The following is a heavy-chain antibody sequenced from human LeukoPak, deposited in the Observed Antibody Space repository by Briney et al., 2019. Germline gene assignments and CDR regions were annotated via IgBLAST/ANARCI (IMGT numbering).Heavy chain of an antibody. D-gene: IGHD1-26*01. CDR2: IDKKDKGYGPAT. V-gene: IGHV3-73*01. J-gene: IGHJ5*02. CDR1: GFTFSGSA. Sequence: GGPLRLSCAASGFTFSGSAIHWVRQSSGKGLEWVGQIDKKDKGYGPATAYAASVKGRFTISRDDSINTAYLQMKSLKTEDTALYYCTRDSGTSNWFDPWGQGTLVTVSS. CDR3: TRDSGTSNWFDP.